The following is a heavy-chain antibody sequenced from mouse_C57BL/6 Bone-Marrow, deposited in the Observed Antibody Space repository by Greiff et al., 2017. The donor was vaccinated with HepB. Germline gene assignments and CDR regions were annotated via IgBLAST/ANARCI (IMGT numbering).Heavy chain of an antibody. D-gene: IGHD1-1*01. CDR2: SRNKANDYTT. CDR1: GFTFSDFY. V-gene: IGHV7-1*01. Sequence: EVNLVESGGGLVQSGRSLRLSCATSGFTFSDFYMEWVRQAPGKGLEWIAASRNKANDYTTEYSASVKGRFIVSRDTSQSILYLQMNALRAEDTAIYYCARDADYGGAMDYWGQGTSVTVSS. J-gene: IGHJ4*01. CDR3: ARDADYGGAMDY.